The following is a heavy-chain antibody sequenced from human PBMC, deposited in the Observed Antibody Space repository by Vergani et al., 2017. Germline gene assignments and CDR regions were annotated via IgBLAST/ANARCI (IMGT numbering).Heavy chain of an antibody. D-gene: IGHD3-16*01. Sequence: QVQLKESGPGLVKPSETLSLTCTVSNFFISSNAYYCGWIRQAPGRGLEWIGSLHHNGATSHNPSLRSRVTMSVDTSKNQFSLKLSSVTAADSAVYYCARHDSGHYDSSYYGLDVWGQGTTVTVSS. CDR2: LHHNGAT. J-gene: IGHJ6*02. CDR3: ARHDSGHYDSSYYGLDV. CDR1: NFFISSNAYY. V-gene: IGHV4-38-2*02.